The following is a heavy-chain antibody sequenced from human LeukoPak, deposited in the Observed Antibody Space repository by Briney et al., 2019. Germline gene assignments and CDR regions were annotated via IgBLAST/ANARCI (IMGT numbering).Heavy chain of an antibody. D-gene: IGHD5-12*01. J-gene: IGHJ3*02. CDR2: IYHSGST. Sequence: GSLRLSCAASGFTFSSYSMNWVRQPPGKGLEWIGEIYHSGSTNYNPSLKSRVTISVDKSKNQFSLKLSSVTAADTAVYYCARDWLRLAFDIWGQGTMVTVSS. CDR3: ARDWLRLAFDI. CDR1: GFTFSSYSM. V-gene: IGHV4-4*02.